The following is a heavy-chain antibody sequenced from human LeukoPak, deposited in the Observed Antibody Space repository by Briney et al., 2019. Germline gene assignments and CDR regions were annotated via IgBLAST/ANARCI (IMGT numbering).Heavy chain of an antibody. CDR3: ASSGSYRFDY. CDR2: ITASGTAM. CDR1: GFPFSTFP. J-gene: IGHJ4*02. Sequence: GGSLRLSCQASGFPFSTFPMSWVRQAPGKGLEWVSHITASGTAMFYADSVKGRFTISRDNAKNSLYLQMNSLRDEDTAVYYCASSGSYRFDYWGQGTLVTVSS. D-gene: IGHD1-26*01. V-gene: IGHV3-48*02.